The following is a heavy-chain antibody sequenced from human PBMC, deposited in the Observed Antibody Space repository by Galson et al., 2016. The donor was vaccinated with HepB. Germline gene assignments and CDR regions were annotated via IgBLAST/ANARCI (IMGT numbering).Heavy chain of an antibody. CDR1: GGTFSSYA. CDR2: ISTFNGYT. CDR3: AADLGMTGRAGVDS. D-gene: IGHD3-10*01. J-gene: IGHJ5*01. V-gene: IGHV1-18*01. Sequence: SVKVSCKASGGTFSSYAISWVRQAPGQGLVWLGWISTFNGYTKYAQSLQGRVTVTTDTSTSTAYMELSSLRSGDTAMYFCAADLGMTGRAGVDSWGQGTPVTVSS.